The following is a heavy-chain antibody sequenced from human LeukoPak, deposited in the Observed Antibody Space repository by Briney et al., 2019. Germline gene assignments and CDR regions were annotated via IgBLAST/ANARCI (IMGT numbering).Heavy chain of an antibody. CDR2: LYSGGST. CDR1: GFTVSSNY. CDR3: ARDGFLEWSAPYYYYGMDV. Sequence: PGGSLRLSCAAPGFTVSSNYMSWVRQAPGKGLKWVSVLYSGGSTYYADSVKGRFTISRDNSKNTLYLQMNSLRAEDTAVYYCARDGFLEWSAPYYYYGMDVWGQGTTVTVSS. J-gene: IGHJ6*02. V-gene: IGHV3-53*01. D-gene: IGHD3-3*01.